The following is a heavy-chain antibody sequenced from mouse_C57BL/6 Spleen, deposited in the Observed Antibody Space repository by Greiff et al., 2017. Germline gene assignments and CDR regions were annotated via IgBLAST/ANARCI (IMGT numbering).Heavy chain of an antibody. D-gene: IGHD1-1*01. CDR3: SYYGSSYAMYD. J-gene: IGHJ4*01. CDR2: IHPNRGST. Sequence: QVQLQQPGAELVKPGASVKLSCKASGYTFTSYWMHWVKQRPGQGLEWIGMIHPNRGSTNYNEKFKSKATLTVDKSSSTAYMQLSSLTSEDSAVYYCSYYGSSYAMYDWGQGTSVTVSS. V-gene: IGHV1-64*01. CDR1: GYTFTSYW.